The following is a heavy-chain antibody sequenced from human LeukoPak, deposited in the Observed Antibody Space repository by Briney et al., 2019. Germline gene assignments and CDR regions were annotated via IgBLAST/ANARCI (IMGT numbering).Heavy chain of an antibody. D-gene: IGHD1-26*01. CDR3: ARGEGVSGSWDAFDI. Sequence: GASVKVSCKASGYTFTGYYMHWVRQAPGQGLEWMGWINPNSGGTNYAQKFQGRVTMTRDTSISTAYMELSRLRSDDAAVYYCARGEGVSGSWDAFDIWGQGTMVTVSS. J-gene: IGHJ3*02. V-gene: IGHV1-2*02. CDR1: GYTFTGYY. CDR2: INPNSGGT.